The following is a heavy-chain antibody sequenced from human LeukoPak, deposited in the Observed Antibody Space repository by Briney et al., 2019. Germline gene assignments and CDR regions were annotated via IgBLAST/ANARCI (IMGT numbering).Heavy chain of an antibody. CDR1: GGSISGSSNY. D-gene: IGHD3-9*01. Sequence: SETLSLTCTSSGGSISGSSNYWGWIRQPPGKGLEWIGTIHYTGTTHYNPSLKSRVIISVDTSKNQFSLKLSSVTAADTAVYYCARQRRYFDWSSISSRLKPFDYWGQGTLVTVSS. CDR2: IHYTGTT. CDR3: ARQRRYFDWSSISSRLKPFDY. J-gene: IGHJ4*02. V-gene: IGHV4-39*01.